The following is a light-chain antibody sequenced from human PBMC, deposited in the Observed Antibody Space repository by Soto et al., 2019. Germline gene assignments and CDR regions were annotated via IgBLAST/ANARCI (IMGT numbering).Light chain of an antibody. V-gene: IGLV2-23*02. J-gene: IGLJ1*01. CDR3: CSSGGSPTYV. CDR2: DVN. Sequence: QSALTQPASVSGSPGQSITISCTGTSRNVGSYKLVSWYQQHPGKAPKLMIFDVNKRPSGVSNRVSGSKSGNTASLTISGLKVEDEADYYCCSSGGSPTYVFGTGTKVTVL. CDR1: SRNVGSYKL.